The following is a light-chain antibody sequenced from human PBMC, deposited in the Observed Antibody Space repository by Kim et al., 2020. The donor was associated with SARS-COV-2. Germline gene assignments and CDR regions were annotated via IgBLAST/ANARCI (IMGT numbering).Light chain of an antibody. J-gene: IGKJ4*01. CDR3: QQSYTTPLT. V-gene: IGKV1-39*01. Sequence: GDRVTITCRASQSISNNLNWYQQKPGRAPKLLIYGASSLQSGVPSRFGGSGSGTDFTLTISSLQPEDFGGYYCQQSYTTPLTFGGGTKVDIK. CDR2: GAS. CDR1: QSISNN.